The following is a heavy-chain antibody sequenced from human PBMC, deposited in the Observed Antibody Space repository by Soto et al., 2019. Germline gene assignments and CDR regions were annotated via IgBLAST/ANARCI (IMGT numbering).Heavy chain of an antibody. CDR3: ARALPYSSSWRADGFDI. J-gene: IGHJ3*02. V-gene: IGHV4-34*01. CDR1: GGSFSGYF. Sequence: PSETLSLTCVVYGGSFSGYFWTWIRQPPGKGLEWIGEINHSGSTNYNPSLKSRVIISGDTSKNQFSLNLSSVTAADTAVYYCARALPYSSSWRADGFDIWGQGTMVTVS. D-gene: IGHD6-13*01. CDR2: INHSGST.